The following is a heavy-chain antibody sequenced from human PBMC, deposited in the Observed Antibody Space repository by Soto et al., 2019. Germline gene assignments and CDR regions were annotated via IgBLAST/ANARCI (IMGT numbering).Heavy chain of an antibody. CDR3: ARGARDGDYSRSVITGGDAFDI. CDR1: GGTFSSYA. CDR2: IIPIFGKA. D-gene: IGHD4-17*01. Sequence: QVQLVQSGAEVKKPGSSVKVSCKASGGTFSSYAISWVRQAPGQGLEWMGGIIPIFGKANYAQKFQDRVTITADKSTSTSYMELSRLRYEDTAVYYCARGARDGDYSRSVITGGDAFDIWGQGTMITVSS. J-gene: IGHJ3*02. V-gene: IGHV1-69*06.